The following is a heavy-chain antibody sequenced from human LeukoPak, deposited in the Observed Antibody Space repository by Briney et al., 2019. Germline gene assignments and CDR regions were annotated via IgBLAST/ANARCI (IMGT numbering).Heavy chain of an antibody. CDR2: IGRSGDST. V-gene: IGHV3-23*01. CDR1: GLSFDSYG. D-gene: IGHD1-26*01. CDR3: AKEGGYDY. J-gene: IGHJ4*02. Sequence: PGGSLRLSCAASGLSFDSYGMNWVRQAPGKGLDWVLIIGRSGDSTYYADSVKGRFTISRDNSKNTLYLQMNSLRAEDTAIYYCAKEGGYDYWGQGTLVTVSS.